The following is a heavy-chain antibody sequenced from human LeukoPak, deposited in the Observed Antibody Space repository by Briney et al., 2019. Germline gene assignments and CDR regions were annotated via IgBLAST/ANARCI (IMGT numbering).Heavy chain of an antibody. CDR2: TRYDGNIK. D-gene: IGHD3-10*02. CDR3: AELGITMIGGV. CDR1: GFTFSSYG. Sequence: GGSLRLSCAASGFTFSSYGMHWVRQAPGKGLEWVAFTRYDGNIKYYADSVKGRFTISRDNSKNTVYLQMDSLRAEDTAVYYCAELGITMIGGVWGKGTTVTISS. V-gene: IGHV3-30*02. J-gene: IGHJ6*04.